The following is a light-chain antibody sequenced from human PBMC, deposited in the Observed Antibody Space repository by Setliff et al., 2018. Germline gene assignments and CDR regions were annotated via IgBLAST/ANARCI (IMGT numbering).Light chain of an antibody. CDR1: SSDVGGYNY. Sequence: QSALTQPAAVSGSPGQSITISCAGTSSDVGGYNYVSWYQQHPGKAPKLMIYEVTKRPSGVSDRFSGSKSGNTASLTISGLQAEDEADYYCGSYTSSTTFVFGAGTKVTVL. CDR2: EVT. J-gene: IGLJ2*01. V-gene: IGLV2-14*03. CDR3: GSYTSSTTFV.